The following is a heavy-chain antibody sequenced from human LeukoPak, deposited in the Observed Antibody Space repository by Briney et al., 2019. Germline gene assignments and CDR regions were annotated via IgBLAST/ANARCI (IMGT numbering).Heavy chain of an antibody. V-gene: IGHV4-34*01. D-gene: IGHD6-6*01. J-gene: IGHJ4*02. Sequence: SSETLSLTCAVYGGSFSGYYWSWIRQPPGKGLEWIGEINHSGSTNYNPSLKSRVTISVDTSKNQFSLKLSSVTAADTAVYYCARGRGIAARPWIDYWGQGTLVTVSS. CDR1: GGSFSGYY. CDR3: ARGRGIAARPWIDY. CDR2: INHSGST.